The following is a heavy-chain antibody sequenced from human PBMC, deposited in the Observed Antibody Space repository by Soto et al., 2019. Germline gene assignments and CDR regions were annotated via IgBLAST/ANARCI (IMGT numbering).Heavy chain of an antibody. Sequence: QVQLVQSGAEVKKPASSVKVSCKASGGTFSSYAISWVRQAPGQGLEWMGGIIPIFGTANYAQKFQGRVTXTXDXXTSTAYMELSSLRSEDTAVDYCARDGPYGSDAFDIWGQGTMVTVSS. V-gene: IGHV1-69*05. CDR1: GGTFSSYA. J-gene: IGHJ3*02. D-gene: IGHD4-17*01. CDR2: IIPIFGTA. CDR3: ARDGPYGSDAFDI.